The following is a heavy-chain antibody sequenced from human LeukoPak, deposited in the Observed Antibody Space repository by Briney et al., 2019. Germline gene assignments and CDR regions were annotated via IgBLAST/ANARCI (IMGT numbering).Heavy chain of an antibody. V-gene: IGHV3-11*06. D-gene: IGHD6-13*01. J-gene: IGHJ4*02. CDR2: ISSRSTDI. CDR3: ARVAAAGYYFDH. CDR1: GFTVSSNY. Sequence: PGGSLRLSRAASGFTVSSNYMSWVRQAPGKGLEGVSYISSRSTDISYADSVKGRFTISRDNGKNSLYLQMDSLRAEDTAVYYCARVAAAGYYFDHWGQGTLVTVSS.